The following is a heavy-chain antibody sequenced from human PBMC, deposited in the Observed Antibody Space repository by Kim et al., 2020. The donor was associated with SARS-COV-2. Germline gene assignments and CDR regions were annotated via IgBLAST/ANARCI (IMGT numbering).Heavy chain of an antibody. J-gene: IGHJ6*02. Sequence: ASVKVSCKASGYTFTSYGISWVRQAPGQGLEWMGWISAYNGNTNYAQKLQGRVTMTTDTSTSTAYMELRSLRSDDTAVYYCARDVLGYCSSTSCLGVKWYYYGMDVWGQGTTVTVSS. V-gene: IGHV1-18*04. CDR1: GYTFTSYG. D-gene: IGHD2-2*01. CDR3: ARDVLGYCSSTSCLGVKWYYYGMDV. CDR2: ISAYNGNT.